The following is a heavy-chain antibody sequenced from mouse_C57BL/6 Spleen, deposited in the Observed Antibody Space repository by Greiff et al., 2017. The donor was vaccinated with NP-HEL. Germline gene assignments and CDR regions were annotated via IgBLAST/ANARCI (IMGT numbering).Heavy chain of an antibody. CDR2: INPNNGGT. CDR3: ARPYYGSSDWYFDV. Sequence: EVQLQQSGPELVKPGASVKISCKASGYTFTDYYMNWVKQSHGKSLEWIGDINPNNGGTSYNQKFKGKATLTVDKSSSTAYMELRSLTSEDSAVYYCARPYYGSSDWYFDVWGTGTTVTVSS. V-gene: IGHV1-26*01. J-gene: IGHJ1*03. D-gene: IGHD1-1*01. CDR1: GYTFTDYY.